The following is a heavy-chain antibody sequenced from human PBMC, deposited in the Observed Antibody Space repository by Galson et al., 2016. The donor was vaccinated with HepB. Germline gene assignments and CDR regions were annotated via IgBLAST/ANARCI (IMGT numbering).Heavy chain of an antibody. J-gene: IGHJ2*01. CDR3: ARGLRWYWYLDR. D-gene: IGHD4-23*01. CDR1: GFIFSTYG. V-gene: IGHV3-30*03. CDR2: ISTDESNK. Sequence: SLRLSCAASGFIFSTYGMHWVRQAPGKGLEWVALISTDESNKYYGDSVKGRFTISRDNSKTTLYLQMNSLRADDTAVYYCARGLRWYWYLDRWGRGTLVTVSS.